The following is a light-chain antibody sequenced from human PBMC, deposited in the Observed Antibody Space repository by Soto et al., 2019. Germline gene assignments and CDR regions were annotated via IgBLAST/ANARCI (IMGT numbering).Light chain of an antibody. V-gene: IGLV2-14*01. CDR1: SSDVGRYNY. CDR2: EVT. J-gene: IGLJ3*02. CDR3: SSYTYSSTLV. Sequence: QSVLTQPASVSGSPGQSITISCIGTSSDVGRYNYVSWYQQHPGKAPKLMIYEVTNRPSGVSSRFSGSKSGNTASLTISGLQAEDEADYYCSSYTYSSTLVFGGGTQLTVL.